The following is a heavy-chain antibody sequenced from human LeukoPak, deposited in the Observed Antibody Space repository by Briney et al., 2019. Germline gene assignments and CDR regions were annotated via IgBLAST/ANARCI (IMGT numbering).Heavy chain of an antibody. J-gene: IGHJ4*02. D-gene: IGHD3-10*01. Sequence: GGSLRLSCAASGFTFSSYGMSWVRQAPGKGLEWVSAISGSGGSTYYADSVKGRFTISRDNSKNTLYLQMNSLRAEDTAVYYCAKKSRGSGGYYGDYSGQGILVTVSS. V-gene: IGHV3-23*01. CDR3: AKKSRGSGGYYGDY. CDR1: GFTFSSYG. CDR2: ISGSGGST.